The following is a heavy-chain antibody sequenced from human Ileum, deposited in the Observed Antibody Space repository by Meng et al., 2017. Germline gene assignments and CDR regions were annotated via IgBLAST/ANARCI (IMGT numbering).Heavy chain of an antibody. J-gene: IGHJ5*02. V-gene: IGHV4-34*01. CDR3: ARGRGLIWFGEWFDP. Sequence: EQIQQGGAGRLKPSGTLSPTWPVSGGSFRGYYGSWIRQPPGKGLEWIGEINHSGSTNYNPSLKSRVTISVDTSKNQFSLKLSSVTAADTAVYYCARGRGLIWFGEWFDPWGQGTLVTVSS. CDR2: INHSGST. CDR1: GGSFRGYY. D-gene: IGHD3-10*01.